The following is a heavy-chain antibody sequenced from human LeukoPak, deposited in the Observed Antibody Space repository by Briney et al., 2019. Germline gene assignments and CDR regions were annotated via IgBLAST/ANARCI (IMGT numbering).Heavy chain of an antibody. J-gene: IGHJ4*02. V-gene: IGHV4-39*07. Sequence: SETLSLTCTVSGGSIYSSTYYWAWIRQPPGKGLEWIANIYYSGTTYYNPSLKSRVTISVDTSKNQFSLKLSSVTAADTAVYYCARDRATSIAVFDYWGQGTLVTVSS. CDR1: GGSIYSSTYY. CDR3: ARDRATSIAVFDY. CDR2: IYYSGTT. D-gene: IGHD5-24*01.